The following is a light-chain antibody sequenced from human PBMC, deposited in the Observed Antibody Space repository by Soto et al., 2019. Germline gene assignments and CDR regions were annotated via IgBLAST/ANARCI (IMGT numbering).Light chain of an antibody. CDR1: QSISSY. V-gene: IGKV1-39*01. Sequence: DIQMTQSPSSLSASVGDRVTITCRASQSISSYLNWYQQKPGKAPKLLIYAASSLQSGVPSRFSGSGSGTDFTLTISSLQPEDCATYYCQQSYSTPLTFGPGNKVDIK. CDR3: QQSYSTPLT. CDR2: AAS. J-gene: IGKJ3*01.